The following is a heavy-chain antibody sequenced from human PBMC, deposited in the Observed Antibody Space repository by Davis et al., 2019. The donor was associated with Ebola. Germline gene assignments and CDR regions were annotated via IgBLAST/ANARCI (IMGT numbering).Heavy chain of an antibody. J-gene: IGHJ5*02. CDR3: ARGSYDYVWGSYRYVSWFDP. CDR2: IYYSGST. V-gene: IGHV4-59*01. D-gene: IGHD3-16*02. CDR1: GGSISSYY. Sequence: MPGGSLRLSCTVSGGSISSYYWSWIRQPPGKGLEWIGYIYYSGSTNYNPSLKSRVTISVDTSKNQFSLKLSSVTAADTAVYYCARGSYDYVWGSYRYVSWFDPWGQGTLVTVSS.